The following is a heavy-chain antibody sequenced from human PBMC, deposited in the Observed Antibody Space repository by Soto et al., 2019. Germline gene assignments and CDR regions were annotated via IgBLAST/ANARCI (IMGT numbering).Heavy chain of an antibody. CDR3: ARGSGLYYFDN. D-gene: IGHD3-10*01. J-gene: IGHJ4*02. CDR2: ISAYNGNT. Sequence: GAPGKVSCEASCYTFTGYGMNWGRQAPGQGLEWMGWISAYNGNTNYAQKLQGRVTMTTDTSTSTAYMELRSLRSDDTAVYYCARGSGLYYFDNWGQGTLVTVSS. CDR1: CYTFTGYG. V-gene: IGHV1-18*01.